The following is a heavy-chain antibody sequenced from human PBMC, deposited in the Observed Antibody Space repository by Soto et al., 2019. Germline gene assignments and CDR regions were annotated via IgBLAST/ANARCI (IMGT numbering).Heavy chain of an antibody. CDR1: GDTVNIYV. V-gene: IGHV3-23*01. CDR2: ISGSGGST. CDR3: AIVDGSSRKYYVSSLDY. D-gene: IGHD3-22*01. Sequence: CGCLGLGCASSGDTVNIYVVALVRQSTGNGLEWVSAISGSGGSTHYADSVKGRFTISSDTSKNRLCLEMTSLRAEDAAVYYCAIVDGSSRKYYVSSLDYWGQGALVTVSS. J-gene: IGHJ4*02.